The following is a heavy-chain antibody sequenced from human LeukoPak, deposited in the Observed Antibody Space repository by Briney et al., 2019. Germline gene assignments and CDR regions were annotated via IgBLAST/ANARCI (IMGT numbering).Heavy chain of an antibody. Sequence: GGSLRLSCAASGFTFSSSAMSWVRQAPGKGLEWVSSISSSSSYIYYADSVKGRFTISRDNAKNSLYLQMNSLRAEDTAVYYCARDANYDYVWWSYRKKYYFDYWGQGALVTVSS. J-gene: IGHJ4*02. CDR3: ARDANYDYVWWSYRKKYYFDY. CDR1: GFTFSSSA. CDR2: ISSSSSYI. V-gene: IGHV3-21*01. D-gene: IGHD3-16*02.